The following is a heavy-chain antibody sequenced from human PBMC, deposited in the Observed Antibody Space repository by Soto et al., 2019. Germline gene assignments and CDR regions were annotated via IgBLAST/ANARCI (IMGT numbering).Heavy chain of an antibody. J-gene: IGHJ3*02. D-gene: IGHD3-10*01. CDR2: IYYSGST. CDR3: AIDSRGYYYGSGSYYNADAFDI. CDR1: GGSFSGYY. V-gene: IGHV4-59*01. Sequence: PSETLSLTCAVYGGSFSGYYWTWIRQPPGKGLEWIGYIYYSGSTNYNPSLKSRVTISVDTSKNQFSLKLSSVTAADTAVYYCAIDSRGYYYGSGSYYNADAFDIWGQGTMVTVSS.